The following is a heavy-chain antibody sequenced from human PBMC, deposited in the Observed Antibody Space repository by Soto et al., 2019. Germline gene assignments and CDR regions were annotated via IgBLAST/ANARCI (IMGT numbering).Heavy chain of an antibody. Sequence: QAHLEQSGAELKRPGASVKVSCKASGYTFSDFDINWLRQASGQGPEWMGWMNAKSGDTFFPQRFQGKCNMTWDTSLRTAYMEVGSLTSDDTAIYYCARGNPFNYAGFDVWGQGTTVAVSS. V-gene: IGHV1-8*01. CDR3: ARGNPFNYAGFDV. J-gene: IGHJ6*02. D-gene: IGHD3-16*01. CDR1: GYTFSDFD. CDR2: MNAKSGDT.